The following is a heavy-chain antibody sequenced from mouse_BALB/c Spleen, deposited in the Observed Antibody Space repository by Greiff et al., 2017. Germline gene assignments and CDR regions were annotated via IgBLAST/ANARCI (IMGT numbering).Heavy chain of an antibody. D-gene: IGHD2-4*01. Sequence: EVMLVESGGGLVKLGGSLKLSCAASGFTFSSYYMSWVRQTPEKRLELVAAINSNDGSTYYPDTVKGRFTISRDNAKNTLYLQMSSLKSEDTALYYCARHHYDYEGYAMDYWGQGTSVTVSS. CDR1: GFTFSSYY. CDR3: ARHHYDYEGYAMDY. V-gene: IGHV5-6-2*01. CDR2: INSNDGST. J-gene: IGHJ4*01.